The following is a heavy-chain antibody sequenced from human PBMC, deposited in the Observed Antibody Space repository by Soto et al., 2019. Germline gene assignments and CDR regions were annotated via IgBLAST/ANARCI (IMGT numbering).Heavy chain of an antibody. CDR1: GFTFSNYY. CDR2: ISSDGTTT. V-gene: IGHV3-74*01. D-gene: IGHD3-22*01. CDR3: ARVPICDSSGCYSYFDL. J-gene: IGHJ4*02. Sequence: EMQLVESGGGLVQPGGSLRLSCAASGFTFSNYYMHWVRQAPGKGPVWVSRISSDGTTTTYADSVKGRFTISRDNAKNTLYLQVNSLRADDTAVYYCARVPICDSSGCYSYFDLWGQGALVNVSS.